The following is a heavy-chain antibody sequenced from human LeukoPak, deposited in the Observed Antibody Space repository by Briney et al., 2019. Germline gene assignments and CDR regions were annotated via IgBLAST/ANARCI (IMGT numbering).Heavy chain of an antibody. CDR1: GGTFSSYA. J-gene: IGHJ4*02. V-gene: IGHV1-69*04. CDR3: ARWSFNFGFDY. CDR2: IIPILGIA. Sequence: GASVKVSCKASGGTFSSYAISWVRQAPGQGLEWMGRIIPILGIANYAQKFQGRVTITADKSTSTAYMELSSLRSDDTAVYYCARWSFNFGFDYWGQGTLVTVSS. D-gene: IGHD1-26*01.